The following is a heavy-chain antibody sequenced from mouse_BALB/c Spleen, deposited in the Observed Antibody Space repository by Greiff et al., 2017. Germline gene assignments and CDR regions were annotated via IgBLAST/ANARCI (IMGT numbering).Heavy chain of an antibody. CDR2: ISNLAYSI. J-gene: IGHJ4*01. CDR1: GFTFSDYG. D-gene: IGHD2-3*01. V-gene: IGHV5-15*02. Sequence: EVQLQESGGGLVQPGGSRKLSCAASGFTFSDYGMAWVRQAPGKGPEWVAFISNLAYSIYYADTVTGRFTISRENAKNTLYLEMSSLRSEDTAMYYCARGDDGYYYAMDYWGQGTSVTVSS. CDR3: ARGDDGYYYAMDY.